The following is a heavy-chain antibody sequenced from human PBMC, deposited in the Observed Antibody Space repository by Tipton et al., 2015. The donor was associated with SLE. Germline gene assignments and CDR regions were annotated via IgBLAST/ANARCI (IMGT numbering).Heavy chain of an antibody. D-gene: IGHD3-10*01. CDR2: ISGSGGST. CDR1: GFTFSSYA. Sequence: GSLRLSCAASGFTFSSYAMSWVRQAPGKGLEWVSAISGSGGSTYYADSVKGRFTISRDNSKNTLYLQMNSLRAEDTAVYYCARGSNYYGGPYYYFQMDVWGKGTTVTVSS. CDR3: ARGSNYYGGPYYYFQMDV. V-gene: IGHV3-23*01. J-gene: IGHJ6*03.